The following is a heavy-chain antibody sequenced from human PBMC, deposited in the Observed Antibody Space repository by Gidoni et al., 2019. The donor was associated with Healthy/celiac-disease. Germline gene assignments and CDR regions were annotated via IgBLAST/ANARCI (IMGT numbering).Heavy chain of an antibody. Sequence: QVQLQQWGAGLLKPSETLSLTCAVYGGSFSGYYWSWIRQPPGKGLEWIGEINHSGSTNYNPSLKSRVTISVDTSKNQFSLKLSSVTAADTAVYYCAREDKAVAGIDYWGQGTLVTVSS. V-gene: IGHV4-34*01. CDR2: INHSGST. D-gene: IGHD6-19*01. CDR3: AREDKAVAGIDY. J-gene: IGHJ4*02. CDR1: GGSFSGYY.